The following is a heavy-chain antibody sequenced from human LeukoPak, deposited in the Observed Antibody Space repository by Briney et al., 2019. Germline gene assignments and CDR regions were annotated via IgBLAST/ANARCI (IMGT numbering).Heavy chain of an antibody. CDR1: GGSISSYY. CDR3: ARAGSSSWYFDY. J-gene: IGHJ4*02. D-gene: IGHD6-13*01. CDR2: IYYSGST. V-gene: IGHV4-59*01. Sequence: PSETLSLTCTVSGGSISSYYWSWIRQPPGKGLEWIGYIYYSGSTNYNPSLKSRVTISVDTSKNQFSLKLSSVTAADTAVYYCARAGSSSWYFDYWGQGILVTVSS.